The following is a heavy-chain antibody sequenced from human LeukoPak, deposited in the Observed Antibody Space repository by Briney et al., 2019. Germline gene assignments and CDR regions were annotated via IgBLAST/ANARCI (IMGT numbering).Heavy chain of an antibody. CDR2: INPNSGGT. CDR3: AKQLGYCSDGSCYFPY. Sequence: ASVKVSCKASGYTVTGYYMHWVRQAPGQGLEWMGRINPNSGGTNYAQKFQGRVTMTRDTSISTAYMELSRLRSDDTAVYYCAKQLGYCSDGSCYFPYWGQGTLVTVSS. D-gene: IGHD2-15*01. J-gene: IGHJ4*02. V-gene: IGHV1-2*06. CDR1: GYTVTGYY.